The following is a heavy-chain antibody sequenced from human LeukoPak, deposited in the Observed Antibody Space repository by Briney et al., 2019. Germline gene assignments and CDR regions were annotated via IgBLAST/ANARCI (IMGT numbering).Heavy chain of an antibody. Sequence: GESLKISCKASGYSFTNTFIGWVRRMPGKGLEWMGIIYPGDSDTRYSPSFQGQVTISADKSITTAYLQWSSLKASDTAMYYCARPIAPAGTDLGYWGQGTLVTVSS. CDR2: IYPGDSDT. CDR1: GYSFTNTF. V-gene: IGHV5-51*01. J-gene: IGHJ4*02. CDR3: ARPIAPAGTDLGY. D-gene: IGHD6-13*01.